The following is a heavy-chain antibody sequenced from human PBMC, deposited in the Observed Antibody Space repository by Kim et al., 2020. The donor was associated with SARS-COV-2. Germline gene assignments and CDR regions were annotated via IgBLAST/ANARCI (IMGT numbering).Heavy chain of an antibody. D-gene: IGHD1-26*01. CDR3: ARDCGIVASTGPTFDI. CDR2: ISSDESST. J-gene: IGHJ3*02. CDR1: GFTFSHYW. Sequence: GGSLRLSCAASGFTFSHYWMHWVRQAPGKGLVWVSGISSDESSTTYADSVKGRFTVSRDNAKNTLSLQMKSLRVEDTAVYYCARDCGIVASTGPTFDIWGEGGTVAVSS. V-gene: IGHV3-74*01.